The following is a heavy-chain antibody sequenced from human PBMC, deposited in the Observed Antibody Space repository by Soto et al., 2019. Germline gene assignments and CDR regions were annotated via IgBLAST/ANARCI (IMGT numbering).Heavy chain of an antibody. D-gene: IGHD6-6*01. Sequence: SETLSLTCAVYGGSFSGYYWSWIRQPPGKGLEWIGEINHSGSTNYNPSLKSRVTISVDTSKNQFPLQLNSVTPEDTAVYYCARRDSSSSATRGYYYYYGMDVWGQGTTVTVSS. V-gene: IGHV4-34*01. CDR1: GGSFSGYY. J-gene: IGHJ6*02. CDR3: ARRDSSSSATRGYYYYYGMDV. CDR2: INHSGST.